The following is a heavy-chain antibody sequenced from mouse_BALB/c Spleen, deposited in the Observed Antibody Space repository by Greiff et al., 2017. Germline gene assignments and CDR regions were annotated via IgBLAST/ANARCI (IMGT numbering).Heavy chain of an antibody. V-gene: IGHV5-17*02. D-gene: IGHD1-1*01. Sequence: EVQLVESGGGLVQPGGSRKLSCAASGFTFSSFGMHWVRQAPEKGLEWVAYISSGSSTIYYADTVKGRFTISRDNPKNTLFLQMTSLRSEDTAMYYCARHYGRRAMDYWGQGTSVTVSS. CDR1: GFTFSSFG. CDR2: ISSGSSTI. J-gene: IGHJ4*01. CDR3: ARHYGRRAMDY.